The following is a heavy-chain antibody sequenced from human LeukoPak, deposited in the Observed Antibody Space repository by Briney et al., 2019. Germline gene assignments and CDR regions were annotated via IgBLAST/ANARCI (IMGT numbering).Heavy chain of an antibody. V-gene: IGHV3-30*02. CDR1: GFTFSSYG. J-gene: IGHJ4*02. CDR2: IRYDGSDK. Sequence: GGSLRLSCAASGFTFSSYGMHWVRQAPGKGLEWVAFIRYDGSDKYYADSVKGRFTISRDNPKNTLYLQMNSLRAEDTAVYYCAKVSLEQWLVPYLDYWGQGTLVTVSS. D-gene: IGHD6-19*01. CDR3: AKVSLEQWLVPYLDY.